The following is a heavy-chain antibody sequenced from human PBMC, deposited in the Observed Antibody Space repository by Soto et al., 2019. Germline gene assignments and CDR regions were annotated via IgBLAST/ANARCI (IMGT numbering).Heavy chain of an antibody. CDR2: ISESGST. CDR1: GGSFSGYY. J-gene: IGHJ5*02. Sequence: SETLSLTCAVYGGSFSGYYWSWIRQPPGKGLEWIGEISESGSTKHNPSLKSRVTISVDTSKNQFSLKLSSVTAADTAVYYCARSRSGFGSTWFDWFDPWGQGTLVTVSS. CDR3: ARSRSGFGSTWFDWFDP. D-gene: IGHD6-13*01. V-gene: IGHV4-34*01.